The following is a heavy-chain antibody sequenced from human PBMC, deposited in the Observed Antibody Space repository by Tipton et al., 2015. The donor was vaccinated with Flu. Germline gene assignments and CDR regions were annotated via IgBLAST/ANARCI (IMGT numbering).Heavy chain of an antibody. D-gene: IGHD3-22*01. Sequence: TLSLTCTVSGGSISSSSYYWGWIRQPPGKGLEWIGSIHYSGSTYYHPSLKSRVTISVDTSKNQSSLKLSSVTAADTAVYYCARESMIVVVIARYFDLWGRGTLVTVSS. CDR3: ARESMIVVVIARYFDL. V-gene: IGHV4-39*07. CDR1: GGSISSSSYY. J-gene: IGHJ2*01. CDR2: IHYSGST.